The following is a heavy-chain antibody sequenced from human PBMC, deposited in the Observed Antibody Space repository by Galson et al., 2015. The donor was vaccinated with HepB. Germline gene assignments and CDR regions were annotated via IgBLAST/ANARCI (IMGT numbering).Heavy chain of an antibody. Sequence: TLSLTCTVSGGSISSYYWSWIRQPPGKGLEWIGYIYYSGSTNYNPSLKSRVTISVDTSKNQFSLKLSSVTAADTAVYYCAKRTGPPLRYFDWSLYYYYYGMDVWGQGTTVTVSS. CDR3: AKRTGPPLRYFDWSLYYYYYGMDV. D-gene: IGHD3-9*01. CDR1: GGSISSYY. J-gene: IGHJ6*02. CDR2: IYYSGST. V-gene: IGHV4-59*08.